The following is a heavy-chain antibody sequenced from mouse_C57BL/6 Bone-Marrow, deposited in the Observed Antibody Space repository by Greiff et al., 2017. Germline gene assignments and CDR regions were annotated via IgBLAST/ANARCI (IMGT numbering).Heavy chain of an antibody. V-gene: IGHV7-3*01. Sequence: EVQLVESGGGLVQPGGSLRLSRAASGLTLTDYYMSWVRQPPGKALEWLGFIRNKANGYTTEYSASVKGRFTISRDNSQSILYLQMNALRAEDSATYYCARYDTTVVVPMDYWGQGASVTVSS. CDR3: ARYDTTVVVPMDY. D-gene: IGHD1-1*01. CDR2: IRNKANGYTT. J-gene: IGHJ4*01. CDR1: GLTLTDYY.